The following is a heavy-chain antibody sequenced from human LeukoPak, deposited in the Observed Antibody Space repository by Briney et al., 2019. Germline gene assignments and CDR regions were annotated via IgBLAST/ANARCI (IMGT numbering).Heavy chain of an antibody. V-gene: IGHV3-33*08. D-gene: IGHD4-23*01. J-gene: IGHJ3*02. CDR1: GLTFSSHA. CDR3: VRDNSIIDAFDI. Sequence: GGSLRLSCAASGLTFSSHAMTWVRQAPGKGLEWVAVIWFDGSRKYYPDSVKGRFTISRDNSKNTVFLQMNSLRVEDTAVYYCVRDNSIIDAFDIWGQGAMVTVSS. CDR2: IWFDGSRK.